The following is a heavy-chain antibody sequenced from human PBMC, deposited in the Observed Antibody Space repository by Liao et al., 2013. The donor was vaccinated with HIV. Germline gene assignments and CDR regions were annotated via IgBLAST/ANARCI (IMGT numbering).Heavy chain of an antibody. CDR3: ARTTSSLIGYFGH. D-gene: IGHD3-22*01. V-gene: IGHV4-34*10. Sequence: QVQLQESGPGLVKPSETLSLTCAVYGGSFSGYYWSWIRQPPGKGLQWIGEINHSGSTNYNPSLKSRVTISADRSENQFSLKLSSVTAADTAVYYCARTTSSLIGYFGHWGQGILVTVSS. CDR1: GGSFSGYY. CDR2: INHSGST. J-gene: IGHJ4*02.